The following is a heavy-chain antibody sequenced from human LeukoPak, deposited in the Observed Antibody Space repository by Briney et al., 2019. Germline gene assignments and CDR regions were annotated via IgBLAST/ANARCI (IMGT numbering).Heavy chain of an antibody. Sequence: GGSLRLSCAASGFTVSSNYMTWVRQAPGKGLVWVSRISGDGSSTIYADSVQGRFTISRDNAKNTLFLQMNSLRAEDTAVYYCARIGVETYYSDSSAYYHFDYWGQGTLVTVSS. D-gene: IGHD3-22*01. V-gene: IGHV3-74*01. J-gene: IGHJ4*02. CDR1: GFTVSSNY. CDR2: ISGDGSST. CDR3: ARIGVETYYSDSSAYYHFDY.